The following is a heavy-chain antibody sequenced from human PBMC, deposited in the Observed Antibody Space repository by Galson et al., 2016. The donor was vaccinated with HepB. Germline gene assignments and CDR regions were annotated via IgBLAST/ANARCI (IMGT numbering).Heavy chain of an antibody. D-gene: IGHD6-19*01. CDR3: AKWMSSGWYDAVDY. CDR2: FVNSGGGT. CDR1: GFTFSSYA. Sequence: SCAASGFTFSSYAMSWVRPAPGKGLEWVSSFVNSGGGTYYADPVKGRFTISRDSFKNTLYLQMDSLRAEDTAVYYCAKWMSSGWYDAVDYWGQETLFTVSS. V-gene: IGHV3-23*01. J-gene: IGHJ4*02.